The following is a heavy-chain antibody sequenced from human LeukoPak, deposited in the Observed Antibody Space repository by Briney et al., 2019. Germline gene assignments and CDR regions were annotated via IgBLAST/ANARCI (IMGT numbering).Heavy chain of an antibody. CDR1: GFTFSSYA. J-gene: IGHJ1*01. CDR2: ISYDGSNK. Sequence: GGSLRLSCAASGFTFSSYAMHWVRQAPGKGLEWVAVISYDGSNKYYADSVKGRFTISRDNSKNTLYLQMNSLRAEDTAVYYCARTEWLARAEYFQQWGQGTLVTVSS. V-gene: IGHV3-30*01. D-gene: IGHD3-3*01. CDR3: ARTEWLARAEYFQQ.